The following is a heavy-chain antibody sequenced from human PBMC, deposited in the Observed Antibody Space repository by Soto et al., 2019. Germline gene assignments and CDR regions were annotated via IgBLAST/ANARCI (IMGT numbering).Heavy chain of an antibody. CDR3: ASDSGSYHYYYGMDV. CDR1: GGSISSSSYY. V-gene: IGHV4-39*01. CDR2: IYYSGST. J-gene: IGHJ6*02. D-gene: IGHD1-26*01. Sequence: SETLSLTCTVSGGSISSSSYYWGWIRQPPGKGLEWIGSIYYSGSTYYNPSLKSRVTISVDTSKNQFSLKLSSVTAADTAVYYCASDSGSYHYYYGMDVWGQGTTVTVS.